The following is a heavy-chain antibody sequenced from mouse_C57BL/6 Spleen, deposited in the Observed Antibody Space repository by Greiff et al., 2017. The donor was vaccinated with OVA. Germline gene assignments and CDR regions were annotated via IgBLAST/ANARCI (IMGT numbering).Heavy chain of an antibody. CDR3: ARGYYGSGYRYFDV. CDR1: GYTFTSYW. Sequence: QVQLQQPGAELVRPGSSVKLSCKASGYTFTSYWMPWVKQRPIQGLEWIGNIDPFGSEIHYNQTFKDKVTFTVDKSSSTAYMQLSSLTSEDSAVYYYARGYYGSGYRYFDVWGTGTTVTVSS. CDR2: IDPFGSEI. J-gene: IGHJ1*03. D-gene: IGHD1-1*01. V-gene: IGHV1-52*01.